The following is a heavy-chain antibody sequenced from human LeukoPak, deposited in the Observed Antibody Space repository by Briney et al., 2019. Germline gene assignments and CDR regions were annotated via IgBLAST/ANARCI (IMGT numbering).Heavy chain of an antibody. Sequence: GGSLRLSCAASGFTFSTYAMHWVRQAPGKGLEWVAVMWSDSTNKYYADSVRGRFTISRDNSKNTLYLQMSSLRAEDTAMYYCARDRLTTVTTFHFDYWGQGTLVTVSS. V-gene: IGHV3-33*01. D-gene: IGHD4-17*01. CDR3: ARDRLTTVTTFHFDY. J-gene: IGHJ4*02. CDR1: GFTFSTYA. CDR2: MWSDSTNK.